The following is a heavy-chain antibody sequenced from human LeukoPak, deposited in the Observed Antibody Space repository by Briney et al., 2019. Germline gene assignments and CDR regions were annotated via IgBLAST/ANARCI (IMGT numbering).Heavy chain of an antibody. D-gene: IGHD2-8*01. CDR1: GYTFSDYY. V-gene: IGHV1-2*02. Sequence: ASVKVSCKASGYTFSDYYIHWVRQAPGQGLEWMGWINPDNGGTNSAQKFQDRVTMTRDTSISTAYMELSRLRSDDTAVYYCARSMDPPASYYFDYWGQGTLVTVSS. CDR2: INPDNGGT. J-gene: IGHJ4*02. CDR3: ARSMDPPASYYFDY.